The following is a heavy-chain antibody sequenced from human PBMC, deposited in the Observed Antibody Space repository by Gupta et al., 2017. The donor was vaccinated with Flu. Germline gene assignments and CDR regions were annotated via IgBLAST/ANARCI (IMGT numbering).Heavy chain of an antibody. CDR1: GGSFSGYY. J-gene: IGHJ4*02. CDR3: ARGRFRAPDYFDF. V-gene: IGHV4-34*01. Sequence: QVQLQQWGAGLLKPSETLSPTCAVYGGSFSGYYWTWIPQPPGKGLEWIGEIYHSGSTSYNPSLKIRVTISVDTSRNQFSLKLSSVTAADTAAYYCARGRFRAPDYFDFWGQGTLVTVSS. CDR2: IYHSGST. D-gene: IGHD3-3*01.